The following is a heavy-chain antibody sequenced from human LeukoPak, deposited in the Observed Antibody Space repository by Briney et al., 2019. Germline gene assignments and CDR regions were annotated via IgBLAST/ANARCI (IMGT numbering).Heavy chain of an antibody. J-gene: IGHJ4*02. CDR2: ISNDGSNK. V-gene: IGHV3-30*03. CDR3: ASRLIWFGELLEDY. Sequence: PGGSLRLSCAASGFAFSIYGMHWVRQGPGKGLEWVAVISNDGSNKYSADSVKGRFTISRDNSKNTLYLQMNSLRAEDTAVYYCASRLIWFGELLEDYWGQRTLVTVSS. D-gene: IGHD3-10*01. CDR1: GFAFSIYG.